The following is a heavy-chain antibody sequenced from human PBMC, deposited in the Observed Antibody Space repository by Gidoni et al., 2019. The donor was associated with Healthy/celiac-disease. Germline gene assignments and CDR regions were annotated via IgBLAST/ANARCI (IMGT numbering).Heavy chain of an antibody. V-gene: IGHV4-61*02. J-gene: IGHJ4*02. Sequence: QVQLQESGPGLVKPSQTLSLTCTASGGSLSSGSYYWSWIRQPAGKGLEWIGRIYTSGSTNSNPSLKSRVTISVDTSKNQFSLKLSSVTAADTAVYYCAREPGDFFDYWGQGTLVTVSS. CDR2: IYTSGST. D-gene: IGHD4-17*01. CDR1: GGSLSSGSYY. CDR3: AREPGDFFDY.